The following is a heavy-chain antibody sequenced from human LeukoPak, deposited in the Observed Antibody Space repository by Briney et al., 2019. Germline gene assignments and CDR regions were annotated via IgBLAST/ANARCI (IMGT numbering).Heavy chain of an antibody. CDR1: GFTFSNAW. J-gene: IGHJ4*02. CDR3: AKDYYDSSGY. CDR2: IKSKTDGGTT. Sequence: GSLRLSCAASGFTFSNAWMSWVRQAPGKGLEWVGRIKSKTDGGTTDYAAPVKGRFTISRDDSKNTLYLQMNSLKTEDTAVYYCAKDYYDSSGYWGQGTLVTVSS. D-gene: IGHD3-22*01. V-gene: IGHV3-15*01.